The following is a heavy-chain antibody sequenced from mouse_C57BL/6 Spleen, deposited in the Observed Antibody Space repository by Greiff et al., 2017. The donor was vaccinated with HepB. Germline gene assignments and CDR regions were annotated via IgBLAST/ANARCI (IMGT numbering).Heavy chain of an antibody. CDR2: IDPSDSYT. J-gene: IGHJ4*01. D-gene: IGHD1-1*01. V-gene: IGHV1-69*01. Sequence: VQLQQPGAELVMPGASVKLSCKASGYTFTSYWMHWVKQRPGQGLEWIGEIDPSDSYTNYNQKFKGKSTLTVDKSSSTAYMQLSSLTSEDSAVYYCARSYPLYAMDYWGQGTSVTVSS. CDR3: ARSYPLYAMDY. CDR1: GYTFTSYW.